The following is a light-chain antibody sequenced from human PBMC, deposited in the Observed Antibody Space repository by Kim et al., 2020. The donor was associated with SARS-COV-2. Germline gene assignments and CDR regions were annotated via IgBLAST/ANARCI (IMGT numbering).Light chain of an antibody. Sequence: EIVLTQSPGTLSLSPGERATLSCRTSETISSDYVAWYRHKPGQAPRLLIYGASTRATGIPERFSGSGSGTDFTLTISRLEPEDFAVYYCQQYDPSFPYTFGPGTKLEI. V-gene: IGKV3-20*01. J-gene: IGKJ2*01. CDR2: GAS. CDR1: ETISSDY. CDR3: QQYDPSFPYT.